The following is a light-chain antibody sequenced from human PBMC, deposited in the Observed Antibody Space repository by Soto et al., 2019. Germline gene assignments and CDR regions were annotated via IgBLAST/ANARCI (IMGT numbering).Light chain of an antibody. V-gene: IGLV2-14*03. Sequence: QSVLTQPASVSGSPGQSITISCTGTSSYVGAYNYVSWYQHHPGNAPKLMIYDVSNRPSGVSNRFSGSKSGNTASLTISGLQAEDEADYYCSSYTSSSTYVFGTGTTVTVL. J-gene: IGLJ1*01. CDR1: SSYVGAYNY. CDR3: SSYTSSSTYV. CDR2: DVS.